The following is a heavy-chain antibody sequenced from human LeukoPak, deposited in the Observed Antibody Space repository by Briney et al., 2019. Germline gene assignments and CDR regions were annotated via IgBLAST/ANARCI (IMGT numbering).Heavy chain of an antibody. CDR2: INHSGST. CDR3: ARVDYDFWSGPPGWFDP. CDR1: GGSFSGYY. V-gene: IGHV4-34*01. Sequence: PSETLSLTCAVYGGSFSGYYWSWIRQPPGKGLEWIGEINHSGSTNYNPSLKSRVTISVDRSKNQFSLKLSSVTAADTAVYYCARVDYDFWSGPPGWFDPWGQGTLVTVSS. J-gene: IGHJ5*02. D-gene: IGHD3-3*01.